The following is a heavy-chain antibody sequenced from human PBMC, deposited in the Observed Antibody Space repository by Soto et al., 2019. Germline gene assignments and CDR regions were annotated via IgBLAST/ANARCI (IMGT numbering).Heavy chain of an antibody. CDR3: ASRGSTYTYGYSDY. CDR2: IYYRGST. Sequence: QLQLQESGPGLVKPSETLSLTCTVSGGSISSSSYYWGWIRQPPGKGLEWIGSIYYRGSTYYNPSLNSRVAISVDTSKNQFSLKLSSVTAADTAVYYCASRGSTYTYGYSDYWGQGTLVTVSP. V-gene: IGHV4-39*01. D-gene: IGHD5-18*01. J-gene: IGHJ4*02. CDR1: GGSISSSSYY.